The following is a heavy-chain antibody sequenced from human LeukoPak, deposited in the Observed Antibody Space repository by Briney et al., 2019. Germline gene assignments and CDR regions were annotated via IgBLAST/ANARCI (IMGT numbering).Heavy chain of an antibody. D-gene: IGHD1-14*01. CDR1: GFTFSVYA. CDR2: IRSKAYGGTT. Sequence: GGSLRLSCTTSGFTFSVYAMSWVRQTPGKGLEWVGFIRSKAYGGTTEYAASVKGRFTISRDDSKSIAYLQMNSLKTEDTAFYYCTNGLTMNPFDYWGQGTLVTVSS. CDR3: TNGLTMNPFDY. J-gene: IGHJ4*02. V-gene: IGHV3-49*04.